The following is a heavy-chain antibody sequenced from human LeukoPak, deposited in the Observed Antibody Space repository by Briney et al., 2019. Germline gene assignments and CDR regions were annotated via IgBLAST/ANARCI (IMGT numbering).Heavy chain of an antibody. CDR3: ARVTYDSSGFLFDS. Sequence: KPSETLSLTCXVSGGSISXXXXXXXRQPPGKGXXXXGYFYYSGSTNYNPSLKSRVTISVDTSKNQFSLRLSSVTAADTAVYYCARVTYDSSGFLFDSWGQGALVTVSS. CDR2: FYYSGST. D-gene: IGHD3-22*01. V-gene: IGHV4-59*01. J-gene: IGHJ4*02. CDR1: GGSISXXX.